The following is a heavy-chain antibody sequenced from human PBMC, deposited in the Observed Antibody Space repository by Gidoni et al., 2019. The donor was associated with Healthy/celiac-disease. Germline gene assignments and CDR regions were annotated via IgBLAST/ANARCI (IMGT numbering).Heavy chain of an antibody. CDR2: IYYSGST. Sequence: QVQLQESGPGLVKPSQTLSLTCTVPGCSISRNGHYWNWVRQHPGKGLAWIGNIYYSGSTYSNPSLKSRLTISLDTSKNQFSLKLSSVTAADTAVYYCARSPIDYSGNSGFDYWGQGTLVTVSS. CDR1: GCSISRNGHY. J-gene: IGHJ4*02. CDR3: ARSPIDYSGNSGFDY. V-gene: IGHV4-31*03. D-gene: IGHD4-4*01.